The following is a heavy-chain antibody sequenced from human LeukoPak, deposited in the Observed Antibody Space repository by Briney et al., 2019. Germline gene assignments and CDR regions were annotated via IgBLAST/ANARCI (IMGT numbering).Heavy chain of an antibody. V-gene: IGHV5-51*01. Sequence: SGESLKISCKGSGYSFTRYWIGWVRQMPGKGLEWMGIIYPGDSDTRYSPSFQGQVTISADKSISTAYLQWSSLKASDTAMYYCARRYCSSTSCQNDAFDIWGQGTMVTVSS. D-gene: IGHD2-2*01. CDR3: ARRYCSSTSCQNDAFDI. CDR2: IYPGDSDT. CDR1: GYSFTRYW. J-gene: IGHJ3*02.